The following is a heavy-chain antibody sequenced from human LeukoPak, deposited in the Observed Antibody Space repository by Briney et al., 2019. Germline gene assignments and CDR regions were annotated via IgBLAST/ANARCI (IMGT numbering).Heavy chain of an antibody. J-gene: IGHJ3*02. V-gene: IGHV1-69*04. CDR1: GGTFSSYA. CDR2: IIPILGIA. CDR3: ARTADNYDILTGYYSVLAAFDI. Sequence: SVKVSCKASGGTFSSYAISWVRQAPGQGLEWMGRIIPILGIANYAQKFQGRVTITADKSTSTAYMELSSLRSEDTAVYYCARTADNYDILTGYYSVLAAFDIWGQGTMVTVSS. D-gene: IGHD3-9*01.